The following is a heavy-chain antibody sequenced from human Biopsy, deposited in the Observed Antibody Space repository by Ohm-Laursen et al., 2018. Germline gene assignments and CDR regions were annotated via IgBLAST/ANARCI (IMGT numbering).Heavy chain of an antibody. D-gene: IGHD2/OR15-2a*01. CDR1: GGSISSGW. CDR3: TKATNSTSWPYYYFYGMDI. J-gene: IGHJ6*02. V-gene: IGHV4-59*01. Sequence: GTLSLTCTVSGGSISSGWWSWIRQSPGKGLEWIGYVYYSGNTTYNTSIRSRVTIFVDTSMNQIYLRMQSVTAADTAIYYCTKATNSTSWPYYYFYGMDIWGQGTTVTVSS. CDR2: VYYSGNT.